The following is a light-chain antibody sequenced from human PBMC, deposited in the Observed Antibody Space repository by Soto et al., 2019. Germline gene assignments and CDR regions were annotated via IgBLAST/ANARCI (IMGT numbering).Light chain of an antibody. Sequence: QSVLTQPASVSGSPGQSITISCTGTSSDVGGYNYVSWYQQHPGKAPKLMIYEVSNRPSGVSNRFSGSKSGNTASLTISGLQAEHEADYHCSSYTSSSTYVFATGTKVTVL. CDR3: SSYTSSSTYV. CDR1: SSDVGGYNY. J-gene: IGLJ1*01. CDR2: EVS. V-gene: IGLV2-14*01.